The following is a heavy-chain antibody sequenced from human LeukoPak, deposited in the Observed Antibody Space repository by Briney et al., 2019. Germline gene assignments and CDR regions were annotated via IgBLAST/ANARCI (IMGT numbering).Heavy chain of an antibody. Sequence: SETLSLTCTVSGDSINSLDLWSWVRQPPGKGLEWIGEMYLSGTTHSNPSLKSRVTISVDTSKNQFSLKLSSVTAADTAVYYCARGRCRYSSSCSGDYWGQGTLVTVSS. J-gene: IGHJ4*02. CDR3: ARGRCRYSSSCSGDY. D-gene: IGHD6-13*01. CDR1: GDSINSLDL. V-gene: IGHV4-4*02. CDR2: MYLSGTT.